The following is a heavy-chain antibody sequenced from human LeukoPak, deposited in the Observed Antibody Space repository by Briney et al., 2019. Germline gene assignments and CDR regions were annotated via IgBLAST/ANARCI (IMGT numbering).Heavy chain of an antibody. CDR3: ARDAQRLVVPATNWFYP. CDR1: GFTLSSYS. Sequence: PGGSLRLSCAASGFTLSSYSMNWVRQDPGKGLEWVSSIRSSSSYIYYADSVKGRFTISRDNAKNSLYLQMNSLRAEDTAVYYCARDAQRLVVPATNWFYPWGQETLVIVSS. V-gene: IGHV3-21*01. J-gene: IGHJ5*02. CDR2: IRSSSSYI. D-gene: IGHD2-2*01.